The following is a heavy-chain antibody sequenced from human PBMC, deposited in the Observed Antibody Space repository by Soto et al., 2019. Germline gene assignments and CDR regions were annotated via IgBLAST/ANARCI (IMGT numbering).Heavy chain of an antibody. CDR2: IYYSGST. D-gene: IGHD6-19*01. J-gene: IGHJ4*02. CDR1: GGSISSSSYY. Sequence: SETLSLTCTVSGGSISSSSYYWGWIRQPPGKGLEWIGSIYYSGSTYYNPSLKSRVTISVDTSKNQFSLKLSSVTAADTAVYYCARIAVAGHLTLDYWGQGTLVTVSS. V-gene: IGHV4-39*01. CDR3: ARIAVAGHLTLDY.